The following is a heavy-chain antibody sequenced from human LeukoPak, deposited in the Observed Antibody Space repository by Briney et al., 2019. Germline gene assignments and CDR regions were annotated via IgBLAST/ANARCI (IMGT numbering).Heavy chain of an antibody. D-gene: IGHD3-3*02. CDR2: IYYSGST. V-gene: IGHV4-30-4*01. Sequence: SETLSLTCTVSGGSISSGDYYWSWIRQPPGKGLEWIGYIYYSGSTYYNPSLKSRVTISVDMSKNQFSLKLSSVTAADTAVYYCARDLRIYSYYFDYWGQGTLVTVSS. J-gene: IGHJ4*02. CDR3: ARDLRIYSYYFDY. CDR1: GGSISSGDYY.